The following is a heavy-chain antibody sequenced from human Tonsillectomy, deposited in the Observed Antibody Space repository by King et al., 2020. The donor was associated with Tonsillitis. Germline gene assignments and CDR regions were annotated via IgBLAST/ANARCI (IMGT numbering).Heavy chain of an antibody. V-gene: IGHV3-23*04. CDR2: ISATTGST. J-gene: IGHJ4*02. CDR3: AKVDSSDYYYGYFDY. D-gene: IGHD3-22*01. CDR1: GVTFSTYA. Sequence: VQLVESGGGLVQPGGSLRLSCAASGVTFSTYAMSWVRQAPGKGLEWVSAISATTGSTYYADSVKGRFTISRDNSKNMLYLQMNSLKAEDTAVYYCAKVDSSDYYYGYFDYWGQGTLVTVSS.